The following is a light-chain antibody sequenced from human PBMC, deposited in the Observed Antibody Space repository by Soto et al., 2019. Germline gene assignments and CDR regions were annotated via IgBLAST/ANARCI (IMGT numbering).Light chain of an antibody. V-gene: IGLV2-14*01. CDR2: EVR. CDR3: SSYTTTSTLL. Sequence: QSVLTQPASVSGSLGQSITISCTGSNRDIGAYNLVSWYQQYPDTAPKLIIYEVRNRPSGVSYRFTGSRSDNTASLTISALQADDESTFYCSSYTTTSTLLFGGGTKVTVL. J-gene: IGLJ3*02. CDR1: NRDIGAYNL.